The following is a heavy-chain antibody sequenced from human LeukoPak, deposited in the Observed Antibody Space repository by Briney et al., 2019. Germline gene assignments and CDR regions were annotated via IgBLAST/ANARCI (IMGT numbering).Heavy chain of an antibody. CDR3: ARDSVNWGSGAFDI. J-gene: IGHJ3*02. Sequence: PSETLSLTCTVYGGSIRSYYWSWIRQPPGKGLEWIGYIYYSGSTNYNPSLKSRVTISVDTSKNQFSLKLSSVTAADTAVYYCARDSVNWGSGAFDIWGQGTMVTVSS. CDR2: IYYSGST. V-gene: IGHV4-59*01. CDR1: GGSIRSYY. D-gene: IGHD7-27*01.